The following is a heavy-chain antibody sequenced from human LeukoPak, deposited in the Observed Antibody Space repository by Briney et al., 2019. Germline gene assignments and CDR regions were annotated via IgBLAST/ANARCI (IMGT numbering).Heavy chain of an antibody. Sequence: GASVKVSCKASGGTFSSYTISWVRQAPGQGLEWMGRIIPILGIANYAQKFQGRVTITADKSTSTAYMELSSLRSEDTAVYYCARGPSGGLHDYFDYWGQGTLVTVSS. J-gene: IGHJ4*02. CDR2: IIPILGIA. CDR3: ARGPSGGLHDYFDY. V-gene: IGHV1-69*02. CDR1: GGTFSSYT.